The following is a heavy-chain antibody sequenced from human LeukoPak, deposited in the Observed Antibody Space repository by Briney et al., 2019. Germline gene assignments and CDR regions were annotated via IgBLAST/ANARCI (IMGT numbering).Heavy chain of an antibody. J-gene: IGHJ4*02. V-gene: IGHV3-48*01. Sequence: GGSLRLSCAASGFTFNTYTMNWVRQAPGKGLEWVSYISGSSGIIDYADSVRGRFTISRDNAKNSLYLQMNSLRAEDTAVYYCAGGSTYYESSGQAPFDYWGQGTLVTVSS. CDR1: GFTFNTYT. CDR3: AGGSTYYESSGQAPFDY. D-gene: IGHD3-22*01. CDR2: ISGSSGII.